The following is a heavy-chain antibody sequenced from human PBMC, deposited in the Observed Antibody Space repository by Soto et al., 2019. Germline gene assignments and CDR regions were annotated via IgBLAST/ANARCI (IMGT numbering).Heavy chain of an antibody. CDR3: ASDGAAGAGMGV. D-gene: IGHD6-13*01. CDR2: ISSGGEYL. Sequence: EVQLVESGGGLVKPGGSLRLSCAASGLTFSTYGMNWVRQAPGKGLEWVSSISSGGEYLDYADSVKGRLTISRDNAKNSLSLQLDSLRVEDTAVYYCASDGAAGAGMGVWGQGTTVTVSS. V-gene: IGHV3-21*01. J-gene: IGHJ6*02. CDR1: GLTFSTYG.